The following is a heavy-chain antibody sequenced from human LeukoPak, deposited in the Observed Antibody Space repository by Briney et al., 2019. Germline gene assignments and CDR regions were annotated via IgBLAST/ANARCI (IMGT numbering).Heavy chain of an antibody. CDR1: GGSISSGDYY. V-gene: IGHV4-30-4*01. Sequence: SETLSLTCTVSGGSISSGDYYWSWIRQPPGKGLEWIGYIYHSGSTYYNPSLKSRVTISVDRSKNQFSLKLSSVTAADTAVYYCARGTDGDLHPLDYWGQGTLVTVSS. CDR3: ARGTDGDLHPLDY. D-gene: IGHD4-17*01. J-gene: IGHJ4*02. CDR2: IYHSGST.